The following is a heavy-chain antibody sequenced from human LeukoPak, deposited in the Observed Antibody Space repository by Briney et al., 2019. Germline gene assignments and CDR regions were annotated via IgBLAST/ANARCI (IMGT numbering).Heavy chain of an antibody. CDR1: GFTFSSYA. V-gene: IGHV3-30*04. Sequence: PGGSLRLSCAAPGFTFSSYAMHWVRQAPGKGLEWVAVISYDGSNKYYADSVKGRFTISRDNSKNTLYLQMNSLRAEDTAVYYCARDRDYYDSSGYVNVDYWGQGTLVTVSS. D-gene: IGHD3-22*01. J-gene: IGHJ4*02. CDR3: ARDRDYYDSSGYVNVDY. CDR2: ISYDGSNK.